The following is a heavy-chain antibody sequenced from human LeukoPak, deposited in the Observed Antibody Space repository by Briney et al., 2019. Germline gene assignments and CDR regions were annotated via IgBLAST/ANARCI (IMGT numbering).Heavy chain of an antibody. CDR2: ISYDGSNK. CDR1: GFTFRSYA. D-gene: IGHD3-10*01. V-gene: IGHV3-30*04. CDR3: ARAGELAVRGVIMWIDY. J-gene: IGHJ4*02. Sequence: PGGSLRLSCAASGFTFRSYAMHWVRQAPGKGLEWVAVISYDGSNKYNADSVKGRFTTSRDTSKNTLYLQMNRLRAEDTAVYYCARAGELAVRGVIMWIDYWGQGTLVTVSS.